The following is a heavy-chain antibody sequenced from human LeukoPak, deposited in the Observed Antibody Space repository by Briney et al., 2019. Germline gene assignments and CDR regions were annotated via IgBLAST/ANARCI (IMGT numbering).Heavy chain of an antibody. Sequence: QTLSLTCAISGDSVSSNRAAWNWIRQSPSSGLEWLGRTYYRSKCYTDYAPSVKSRVTINPDTSKNQFSLQLSSVTPEDTAVYYCARDPITGDRFDYWGQGTLVTVSS. V-gene: IGHV6-1*01. J-gene: IGHJ4*02. CDR2: TYYRSKCYT. CDR3: ARDPITGDRFDY. D-gene: IGHD7-27*01. CDR1: GDSVSSNRAA.